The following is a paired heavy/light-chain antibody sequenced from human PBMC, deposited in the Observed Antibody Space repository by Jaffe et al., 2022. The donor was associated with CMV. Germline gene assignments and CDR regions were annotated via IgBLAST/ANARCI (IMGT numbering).Heavy chain of an antibody. Sequence: EVQILESGGGLVQPGGSLRLSCVASGFMFSTYDMSWVRQAPGQGLEWVSVISGSDDTSHYADSVKGRFTISRDNSKNTIYLQMNSLRAEDTALYYCTKGAWLDNWGQGTPVTFSS. D-gene: IGHD5-12*01. J-gene: IGHJ4*02. V-gene: IGHV3-23*01. CDR3: TKGAWLDN. CDR2: ISGSDDTS. CDR1: GFMFSTYD.
Light chain of an antibody. Sequence: DIQMTQSPSAMSASVGDRVTITCRASQAINNLLAWFQQRPGKAPERLIYAVSILEGGVPSRFSGSGSGTEFTLTISSLQPEDFATYYCLQHKSYPYTFGQGTKLEIK. CDR2: AVS. CDR3: LQHKSYPYT. J-gene: IGKJ2*01. V-gene: IGKV1-17*03. CDR1: QAINNL.